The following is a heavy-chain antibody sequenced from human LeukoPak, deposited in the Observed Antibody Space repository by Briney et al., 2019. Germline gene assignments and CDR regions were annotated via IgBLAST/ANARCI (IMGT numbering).Heavy chain of an antibody. V-gene: IGHV3-74*01. J-gene: IGHJ6*02. CDR3: ARGNYYGMDV. CDR1: GFTFSSYW. Sequence: GGSLRLSCVASGFTFSSYWVHWVRQAPGKGLVWLTRISSDGSPTSYADSVKGRFTISRDNAKNTLYLQMNSLRAEDTAVYYCARGNYYGMDVWGQGTTVTVSS. CDR2: ISSDGSPT.